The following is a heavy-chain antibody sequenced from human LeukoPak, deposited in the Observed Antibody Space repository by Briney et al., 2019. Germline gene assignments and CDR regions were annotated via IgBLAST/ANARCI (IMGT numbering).Heavy chain of an antibody. J-gene: IGHJ4*02. CDR2: IIPIFGTA. V-gene: IGHV1-69*01. D-gene: IGHD2-2*02. CDR3: ARERAVGCSSTSCYTEEFDY. Sequence: GASVKVSCKASGGTFSSYAISWVRQAPGQGLEWMGGIIPIFGTANYAQKFQGRVTITADESTSTAYMELSSLRSEDTAVYYCARERAVGCSSTSCYTEEFDYWGQGTLVTVSS. CDR1: GGTFSSYA.